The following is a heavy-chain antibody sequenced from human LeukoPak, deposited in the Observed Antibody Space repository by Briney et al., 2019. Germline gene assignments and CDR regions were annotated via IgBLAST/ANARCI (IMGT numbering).Heavy chain of an antibody. J-gene: IGHJ5*02. D-gene: IGHD6-13*01. Sequence: GGSLRLSCAASGFTFSSYEMNWVRQAPGKGLEWVSYISSTGSSIYYADCVKGRFTISRDNAKNSLYLQMNSLRAEDTAIYYCARGPYSSSWSAWFDPWGQGTLVTVSS. CDR2: ISSTGSSI. V-gene: IGHV3-48*03. CDR1: GFTFSSYE. CDR3: ARGPYSSSWSAWFDP.